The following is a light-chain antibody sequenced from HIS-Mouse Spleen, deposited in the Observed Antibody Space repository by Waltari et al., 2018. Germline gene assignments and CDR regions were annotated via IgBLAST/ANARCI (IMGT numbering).Light chain of an antibody. CDR3: QQYGSSPPIT. CDR1: QSVSSSH. CDR2: GAS. J-gene: IGKJ5*01. V-gene: IGKV3-20*01. Sequence: EIVLTQSPGTLSLSPGEGATLSCRASQSVSSSHLAWYQQKPGQAPRLLIYGASSRATGITDRFSGSGSGTDFTLTISRLEPEDFAVYYCQQYGSSPPITFGQGTRLEIK.